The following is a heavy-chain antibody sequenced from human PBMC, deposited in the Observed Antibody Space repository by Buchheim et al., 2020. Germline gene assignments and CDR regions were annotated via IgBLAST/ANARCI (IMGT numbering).Heavy chain of an antibody. Sequence: QVQLQESGPGLVKPSQTLSVTCTVSGGSVNNDDYYWSWIRQPPGKGLEWIGYIYYSGSPYYNPSLKSRVTIPLVTSKNQFSLKLSSVTAADTAVYYCARLGNSVWHYYYAMDVWGQGTT. CDR2: IYYSGSP. CDR1: GGSVNNDDYY. V-gene: IGHV4-30-4*01. J-gene: IGHJ6*02. D-gene: IGHD1-7*01. CDR3: ARLGNSVWHYYYAMDV.